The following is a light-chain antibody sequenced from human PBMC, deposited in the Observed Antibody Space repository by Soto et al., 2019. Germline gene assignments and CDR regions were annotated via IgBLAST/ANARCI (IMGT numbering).Light chain of an antibody. CDR3: QQYGNSQT. V-gene: IGKV3-20*01. CDR1: QSVSSSY. J-gene: IGKJ1*01. Sequence: EIVSTQSPGTLSLSPGERATLSCRASQSVSSSYLAWYQQKPGQAPRLLIYGASSRATGIPDRFSGSGSGTDFTLTISRLETEDFAVYFCQQYGNSQTFGQGTKV. CDR2: GAS.